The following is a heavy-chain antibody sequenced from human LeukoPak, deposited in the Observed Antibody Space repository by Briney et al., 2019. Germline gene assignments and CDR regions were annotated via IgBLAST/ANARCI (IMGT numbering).Heavy chain of an antibody. J-gene: IGHJ4*02. CDR1: GGTFSSYA. Sequence: SVKVSCKASGGTFSSYAISWVRQAPGQGLEWMGGIIPIFGTANYAQKFQGRVTITTDESTSTAYMELSRLRSEDTAVYYCASSGAPQLVPFDHWGQGTLVTVSS. V-gene: IGHV1-69*05. D-gene: IGHD6-6*01. CDR2: IIPIFGTA. CDR3: ASSGAPQLVPFDH.